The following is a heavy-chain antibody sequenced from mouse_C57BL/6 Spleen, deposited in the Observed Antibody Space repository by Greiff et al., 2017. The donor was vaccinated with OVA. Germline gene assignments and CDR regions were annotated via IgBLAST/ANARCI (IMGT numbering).Heavy chain of an antibody. Sequence: DVMLVESGGGLVKPGGSLKLSCAASGFTFSSYAMSWVRQTPEKRLEWVATISDGGSYTYYPDNVKGRFTISRDNAKNNLYLQMSHLKSEDTAMYYCAIGGLRRDFDYWGQGTTLTVSS. J-gene: IGHJ2*01. D-gene: IGHD2-2*01. CDR2: ISDGGSYT. CDR1: GFTFSSYA. V-gene: IGHV5-4*03. CDR3: AIGGLRRDFDY.